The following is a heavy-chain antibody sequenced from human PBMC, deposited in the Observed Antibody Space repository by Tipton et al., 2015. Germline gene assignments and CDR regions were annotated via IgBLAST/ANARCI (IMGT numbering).Heavy chain of an antibody. CDR1: GFTFSTYS. V-gene: IGHV3-48*02. J-gene: IGHJ4*02. Sequence: SLRLSCAASGFTFSTYSMNWVRQAPGKGLEWVSYISGRSSVIYHADSVKGRFIVSRDNAKNSLYLRMNSLRDEDTAMYYCVRVPQDYYDTSSYYPYWGQGTLVTVSS. D-gene: IGHD3-22*01. CDR2: ISGRSSVI. CDR3: VRVPQDYYDTSSYYPY.